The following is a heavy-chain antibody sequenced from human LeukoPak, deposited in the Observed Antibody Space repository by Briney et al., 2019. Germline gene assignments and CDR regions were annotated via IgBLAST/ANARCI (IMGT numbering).Heavy chain of an antibody. CDR1: GGSISSYY. CDR2: IYYSGST. CDR3: ARGRELLVDY. V-gene: IGHV4-59*08. J-gene: IGHJ4*02. D-gene: IGHD1-26*01. Sequence: SETLSLTCTVSGGSISSYYWSWIRQPPGKGLEWIGYIYYSGSTNYNPSLKSRVTISVDTSKNQFSLKLSSVIAADTAVYYCARGRELLVDYWGQGTLVTVSS.